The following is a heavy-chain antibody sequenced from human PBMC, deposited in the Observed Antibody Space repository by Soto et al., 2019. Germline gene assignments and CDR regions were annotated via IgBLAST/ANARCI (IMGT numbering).Heavy chain of an antibody. CDR3: ARGYDSTKITKKRRYYYYGMDV. CDR2: IIPIFGTA. J-gene: IGHJ6*02. V-gene: IGHV1-69*13. Sequence: GASVKVSCKASGGTFSSYAISWVRQAPGQGLEWMGGIIPIFGTANYAQKFQGRVTITADESTSTAYMELSSLRSEDTAVYYCARGYDSTKITKKRRYYYYGMDVWGQGTTVTVSS. D-gene: IGHD3-22*01. CDR1: GGTFSSYA.